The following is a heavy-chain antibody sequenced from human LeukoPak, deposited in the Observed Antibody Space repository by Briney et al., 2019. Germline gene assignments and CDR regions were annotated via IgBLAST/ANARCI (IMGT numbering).Heavy chain of an antibody. CDR1: GFTFSSYA. Sequence: GGSLRLSCAASGFTFSSYAMPWVRQAPGKGLEWVAVISYDGSNKYYADSVKGRFTISRDNSKNTLYLQMNSLRAEDTAVYYCARDSYDILTGYYSGNWFDPWGQGTLVTVSS. CDR2: ISYDGSNK. J-gene: IGHJ5*02. CDR3: ARDSYDILTGYYSGNWFDP. V-gene: IGHV3-30-3*01. D-gene: IGHD3-9*01.